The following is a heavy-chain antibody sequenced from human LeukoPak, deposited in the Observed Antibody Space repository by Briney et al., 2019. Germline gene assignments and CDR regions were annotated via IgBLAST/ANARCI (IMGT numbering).Heavy chain of an antibody. CDR1: GFPFSSYG. J-gene: IGHJ6*02. V-gene: IGHV3-30*03. CDR2: LSYDGSDE. Sequence: GGSLRLSCAASGFPFSSYGMHWVCQAPGKGLEWVAVLSYDGSDEYYADSVKGRFTISRDNAKNSLYLQVNSLRAEDTAVYYCARFGVPYGVDVWGQGTTVTVSS. D-gene: IGHD3-16*01. CDR3: ARFGVPYGVDV.